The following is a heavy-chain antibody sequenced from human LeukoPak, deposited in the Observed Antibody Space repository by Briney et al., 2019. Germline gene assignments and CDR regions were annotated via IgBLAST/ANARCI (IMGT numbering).Heavy chain of an antibody. CDR2: INPSGGST. CDR3: ARVKYGVRAFNI. Sequence: ASVKVSCKASGYTFTSYYMHWVRQAPGQGLEWMGIINPSGGSTSYAQKFQGRVTMTRDTSTSTVYMELSRLRSDDAAIYYCARVKYGVRAFNIWGQGTMVTVAS. CDR1: GYTFTSYY. J-gene: IGHJ3*02. V-gene: IGHV1-46*01. D-gene: IGHD4-17*01.